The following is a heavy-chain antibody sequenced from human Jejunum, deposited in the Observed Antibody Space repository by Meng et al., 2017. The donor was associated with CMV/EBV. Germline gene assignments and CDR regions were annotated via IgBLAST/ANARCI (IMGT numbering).Heavy chain of an antibody. V-gene: IGHV3-21*01. CDR2: IDATNTYI. CDR3: ASNLVGSLATNI. CDR1: VFAFSLSA. J-gene: IGHJ4*02. D-gene: IGHD2-8*02. Sequence: ASVFAFSLSAMASVRRPEGMVLECVSSIDATNTYIYYAGSVDGRVNTSSANARQSLYLNTNSLGPDDRAVYYCASNLVGSLATNIWGQGTLVTVSS.